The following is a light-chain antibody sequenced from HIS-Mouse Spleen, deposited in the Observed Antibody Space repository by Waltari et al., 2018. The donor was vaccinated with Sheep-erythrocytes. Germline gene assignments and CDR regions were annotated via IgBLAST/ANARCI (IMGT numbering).Light chain of an antibody. CDR1: SSDVGGYNY. J-gene: IGLJ1*01. CDR3: CSYAGSYNHV. CDR2: DVS. V-gene: IGLV2-11*01. Sequence: QSALTQPRSVSGSPGQSVTISCTGTSSDVGGYNYVSWYQQHPGKAPKLMIYDVSKRPSGGPDRCSGSKTGNTASRTISGLQAEDEADYYCCSYAGSYNHVFATGTKVTVL.